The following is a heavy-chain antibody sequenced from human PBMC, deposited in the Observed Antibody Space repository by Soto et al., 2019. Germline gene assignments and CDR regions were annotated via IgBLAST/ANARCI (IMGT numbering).Heavy chain of an antibody. V-gene: IGHV3-64D*06. CDR2: ISINGGST. J-gene: IGHJ4*02. CDR1: GFTFSSYS. D-gene: IGHD3-22*01. Sequence: GGSLRLSCAAAGFTFSSYSMHWVRQAPGKGLEYVSSISINGGSTHYADSVKGRFTISRDNSRNTQYLQMSSLRADDTAVYYCVKGEFYYDSSAYYPFDSWGQGTLVTVSS. CDR3: VKGEFYYDSSAYYPFDS.